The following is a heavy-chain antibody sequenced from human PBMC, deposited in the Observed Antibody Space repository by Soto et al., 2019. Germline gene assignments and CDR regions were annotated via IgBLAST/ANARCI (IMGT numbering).Heavy chain of an antibody. Sequence: SQTLSLTCAMSGDSVSSNSAAWNWIRQSPSRGLEWLGRTYYRSKWYNDYAVSVKSRITINPDTSRNQFSLKLSSVTAADTAVYYCARGDQYQPTYNYYYYYGMDVWGQGTTVTVSS. CDR3: ARGDQYQPTYNYYYYYGMDV. CDR1: GDSVSSNSAA. D-gene: IGHD2-2*01. V-gene: IGHV6-1*01. J-gene: IGHJ6*02. CDR2: TYYRSKWYN.